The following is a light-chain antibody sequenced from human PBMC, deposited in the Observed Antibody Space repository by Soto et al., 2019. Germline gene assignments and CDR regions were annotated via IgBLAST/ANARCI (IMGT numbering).Light chain of an antibody. CDR2: QAS. V-gene: IGKV1-5*03. Sequence: SQMTQYPSTLSASVADRVTITCRASQSIGSWLAWYQQKPGKAPKLLIYQASSLESGVPSRFSGSGFGTEFTLTINSLEPDDFAVYYCQQRDSWPITFGQGTRLEIK. J-gene: IGKJ5*01. CDR1: QSIGSW. CDR3: QQRDSWPIT.